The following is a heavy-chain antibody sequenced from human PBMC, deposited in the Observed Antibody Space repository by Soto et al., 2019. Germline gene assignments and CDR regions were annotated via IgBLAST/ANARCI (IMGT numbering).Heavy chain of an antibody. Sequence: GGSLRLSCAASGFTFSSYGMHWVRQAPGKGLEWVAVISYDGSNKYYADSVKGRFTISRDNSKNTLYLQMNSLRAEDTAVYYCAKDLLAGYYYYYYGMDVWGQGTTVTSP. V-gene: IGHV3-30*18. CDR2: ISYDGSNK. CDR3: AKDLLAGYYYYYYGMDV. J-gene: IGHJ6*02. D-gene: IGHD6-19*01. CDR1: GFTFSSYG.